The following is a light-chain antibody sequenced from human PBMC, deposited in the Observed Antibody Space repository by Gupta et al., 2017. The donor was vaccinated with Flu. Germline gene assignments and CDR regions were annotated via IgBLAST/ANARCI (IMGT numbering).Light chain of an antibody. V-gene: IGKV1-39*01. CDR2: AAS. CDR1: QSISVY. Sequence: IQMTQSPSSLSASLGDRVTITCRASQSISVYLNCYQQKPGKAPNLLIYAASSLQPGVPSRFSGSGSATDFTLTISSLLPEDLATYYCQQSYGTPPITFGQGTRLEIK. J-gene: IGKJ5*01. CDR3: QQSYGTPPIT.